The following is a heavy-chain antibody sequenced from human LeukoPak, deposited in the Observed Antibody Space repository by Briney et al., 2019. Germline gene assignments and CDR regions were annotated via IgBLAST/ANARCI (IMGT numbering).Heavy chain of an antibody. CDR2: IIPIFGTA. Sequence: SVKVSCKASGGTFSSYAISWVRQAPGQGLEWMGGIIPIFGTANYAQKFQGRVTITADESTSTAYMELSSLRSVDTAVYYCARARLLRFYDYVWGSSLDYWGQGTLVTVSS. J-gene: IGHJ4*02. CDR3: ARARLLRFYDYVWGSSLDY. V-gene: IGHV1-69*13. D-gene: IGHD3-16*01. CDR1: GGTFSSYA.